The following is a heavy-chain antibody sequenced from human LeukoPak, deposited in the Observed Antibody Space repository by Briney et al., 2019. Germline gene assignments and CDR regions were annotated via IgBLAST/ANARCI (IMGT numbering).Heavy chain of an antibody. Sequence: PSETLSLTCTVSGGSISSGGYYWRWIRQHPGKGLEWIGYIYYSGSTYYNPSLKSRVTISVDTSKNQFSLKLSSVTAADTAVYYCARDYLGDAFDIWGQGTMVTVSS. D-gene: IGHD3-3*01. J-gene: IGHJ3*02. V-gene: IGHV4-31*03. CDR3: ARDYLGDAFDI. CDR2: IYYSGST. CDR1: GGSISSGGYY.